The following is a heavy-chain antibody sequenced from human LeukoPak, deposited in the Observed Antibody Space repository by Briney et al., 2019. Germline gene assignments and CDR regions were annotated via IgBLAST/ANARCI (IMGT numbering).Heavy chain of an antibody. Sequence: AGSLTLSCAASGFTFSSYSMHWVRQAPGKGLEYVSAISTNGGSTYYANSVKGRFTISRDNSKNTLYLQMGSLRAEDMAVYYCAMMAPDHFDYWGQGTLVTVSS. CDR2: ISTNGGST. J-gene: IGHJ4*02. D-gene: IGHD5-24*01. CDR3: AMMAPDHFDY. CDR1: GFTFSSYS. V-gene: IGHV3-64*01.